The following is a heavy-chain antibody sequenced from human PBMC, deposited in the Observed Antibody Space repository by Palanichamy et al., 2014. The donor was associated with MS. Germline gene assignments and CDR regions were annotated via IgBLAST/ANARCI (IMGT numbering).Heavy chain of an antibody. D-gene: IGHD1-26*01. CDR1: GFTFSDHY. Sequence: EVQLVESGGGLVQPGGSLRLSCATSGFTFSDHYIDWVRQAPGKGLEWVGRSGYKGISYTTEYAASARGRFTISRDDSKNSLYLQINSLKTEDTAVYHCTRGYSGLSVYAFDVWGQGTKVTASS. CDR3: TRGYSGLSVYAFDV. CDR2: SGYKGISYTT. J-gene: IGHJ3*01. V-gene: IGHV3-72*01.